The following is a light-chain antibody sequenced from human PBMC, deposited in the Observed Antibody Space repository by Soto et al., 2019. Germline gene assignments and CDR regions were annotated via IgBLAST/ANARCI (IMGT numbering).Light chain of an antibody. CDR3: QQGHSTPYT. CDR1: QNIRTY. CDR2: SAS. J-gene: IGKJ2*01. Sequence: DIQMTQSPYSLSASLGDSVTITCRASQNIRTYLNWYQQKPGRAPKLLIYSASALPSGVPSRFSGSGSGTEFTLTMSGLQHEDFASYYCQQGHSTPYTFGQGTKVEIK. V-gene: IGKV1-39*01.